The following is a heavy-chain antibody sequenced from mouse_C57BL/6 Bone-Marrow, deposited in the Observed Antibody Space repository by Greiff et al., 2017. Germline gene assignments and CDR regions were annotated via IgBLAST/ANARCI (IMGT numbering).Heavy chain of an antibody. J-gene: IGHJ4*01. CDR2: SYRREGSA. D-gene: IGHD2-3*01. Sequence: QVQLQQSGPELVKPGASVKLSCKASGYTFTSYDINWVKQKPGLGLEWMGWSYRREGSAKYNEKFKGKVTLTVDTASSTAYMELHSLTSEDSAVYFCARGGLGGYYPYAMDYWGQGTSVTVSS. CDR1: GYTFTSYD. CDR3: ARGGLGGYYPYAMDY. V-gene: IGHV1-85*01.